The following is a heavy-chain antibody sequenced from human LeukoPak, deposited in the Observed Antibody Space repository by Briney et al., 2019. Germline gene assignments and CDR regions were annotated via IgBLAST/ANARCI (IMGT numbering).Heavy chain of an antibody. D-gene: IGHD2-2*01. CDR1: GGSISSSSYY. Sequence: SETLSLTCTVSGGSISSSSYYWGWIRQPPGKGLEWIGSIYYSGSTYYNPSLKSRVTISVDTSKNQFSLKLSSVTAADTAVYYCARDGGGSSTSCYALWGQGTLVTVSS. CDR3: ARDGGGSSTSCYAL. CDR2: IYYSGST. V-gene: IGHV4-39*02. J-gene: IGHJ4*02.